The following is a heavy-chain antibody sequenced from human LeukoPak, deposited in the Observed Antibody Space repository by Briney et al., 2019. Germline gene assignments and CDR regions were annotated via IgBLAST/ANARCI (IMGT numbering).Heavy chain of an antibody. CDR2: IIPIFGTA. V-gene: IGHV1-69*05. Sequence: SVKVSCKASGGTFSSYTISWVRQAPGQGLEWMGRIIPIFGTANYAQKFQGRVTITTDESTSTAYMELSSLRSEDTAVYYCARETKLAGADDAFDIWGQGTMVTVS. D-gene: IGHD6-6*01. J-gene: IGHJ3*02. CDR3: ARETKLAGADDAFDI. CDR1: GGTFSSYT.